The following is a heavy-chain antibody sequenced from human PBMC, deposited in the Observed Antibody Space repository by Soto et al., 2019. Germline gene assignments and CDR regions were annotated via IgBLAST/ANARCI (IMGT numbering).Heavy chain of an antibody. CDR1: GGSISSGGYS. D-gene: IGHD3-10*01. V-gene: IGHV4-30-2*01. J-gene: IGHJ5*02. CDR2: IYHSGST. CDR3: AREKYYYGSGRSYQKPQNWFDP. Sequence: SETLSLTCAVSGGSISSGGYSWSWIRQPPGKGLEWIGYIYHSGSTYYNPSLKSRVTISVDRSKNQFSLKLSSVTAADTAVYYCAREKYYYGSGRSYQKPQNWFDPWGQGTLVTVSS.